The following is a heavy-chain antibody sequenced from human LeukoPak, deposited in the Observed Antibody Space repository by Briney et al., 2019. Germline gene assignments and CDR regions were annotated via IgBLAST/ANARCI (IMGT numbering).Heavy chain of an antibody. CDR2: INHSGST. D-gene: IGHD1-26*01. J-gene: IGHJ4*02. CDR3: TYSGSNYPDY. Sequence: KPSETLSLTCAVFGGSFSSYFWGWIRQSPGKGLEWIGEINHSGSTNYNPSLKSRVTISLGTSKNQFSLRLSSVTAADTAVYYCTYSGSNYPDYWGQGTLVIVSS. V-gene: IGHV4-34*01. CDR1: GGSFSSYF.